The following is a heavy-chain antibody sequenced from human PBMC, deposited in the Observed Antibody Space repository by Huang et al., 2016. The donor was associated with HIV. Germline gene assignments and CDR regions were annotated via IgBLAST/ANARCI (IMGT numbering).Heavy chain of an antibody. J-gene: IGHJ4*02. D-gene: IGHD3-3*01. Sequence: QLQLQESGPGQVKPSETLSLTCTVSGGSIDNRNSYWGWIRQPPGKGLEWIGNIYYSGTTYYNPTLKSRVTISVDTSNNRFSLRLDSVTAADTAVYYCAGRWDYDFWSGYSYYFVSWGQGTLVTVSS. CDR2: IYYSGTT. V-gene: IGHV4-39*01. CDR1: GGSIDNRNSY. CDR3: AGRWDYDFWSGYSYYFVS.